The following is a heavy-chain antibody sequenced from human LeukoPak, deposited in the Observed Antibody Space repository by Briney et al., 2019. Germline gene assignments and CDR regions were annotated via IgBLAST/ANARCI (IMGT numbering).Heavy chain of an antibody. CDR2: IYYSGST. V-gene: IGHV4-31*03. J-gene: IGHJ3*02. CDR1: GGSISSGGYY. Sequence: PSETLSLTCTVSGGSISSGGYYWSWIRQHPGKGLEWIGYIYYSGSTYCNPSLKSRVTISVDTSKNQFSLKLSSVTAADTAVYYCARAPPSYSAFDIWGQGTMVTVSS. CDR3: ARAPPSYSAFDI. D-gene: IGHD2-21*01.